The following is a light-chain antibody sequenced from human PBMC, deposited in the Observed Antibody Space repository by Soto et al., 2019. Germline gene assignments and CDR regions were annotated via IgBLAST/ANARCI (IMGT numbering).Light chain of an antibody. Sequence: YVLTQPRSVSGSPGQLGPMSGSAKRSDVGGYNYVSWYQQHPGKAPKLMIYDVSNRPSGVPDRFSGSKSGNTASLTISGLHAEDDADYYCCSYAGSYSLYVFGSGTKVTVL. CDR1: RSDVGGYNY. J-gene: IGLJ1*01. CDR3: CSYAGSYSLYV. V-gene: IGLV2-11*01. CDR2: DVS.